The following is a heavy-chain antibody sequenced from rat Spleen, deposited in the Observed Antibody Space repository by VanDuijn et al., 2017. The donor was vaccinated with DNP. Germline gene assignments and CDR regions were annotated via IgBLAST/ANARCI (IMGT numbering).Heavy chain of an antibody. CDR3: ARGDA. CDR2: IFYDGART. CDR1: GFTFSDYN. J-gene: IGHJ4*01. V-gene: IGHV5S10*01. Sequence: EVQLEESGGGLVQPGGSLKVSCEASGFTFSDYNVAWVRQAPKKGLEWVATIFYDGARTYYRDSVKGRFTISRDNAKSSLYLQMNSLRSEDTATYYCARGDAWGQGTSVTVSS.